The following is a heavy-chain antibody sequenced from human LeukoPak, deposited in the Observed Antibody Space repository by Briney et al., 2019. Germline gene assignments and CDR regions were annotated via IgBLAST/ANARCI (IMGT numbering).Heavy chain of an antibody. Sequence: GGSLRLSCAASGFTFRNYAFHWVRQAPGKGLEWLAVISFDGRNKYYAESVKGRFTISRDNSRNTLYLQMNSLRVEDTAIYFCARSYIVGATNFDYGGQGTQVTVSS. CDR3: ARSYIVGATNFDY. CDR2: ISFDGRNK. D-gene: IGHD1-26*01. CDR1: GFTFRNYA. J-gene: IGHJ4*02. V-gene: IGHV3-30*04.